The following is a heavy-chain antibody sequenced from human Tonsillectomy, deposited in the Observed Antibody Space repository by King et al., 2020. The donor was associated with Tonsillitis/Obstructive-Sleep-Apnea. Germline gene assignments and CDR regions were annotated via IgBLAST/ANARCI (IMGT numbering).Heavy chain of an antibody. D-gene: IGHD2-2*01. J-gene: IGHJ4*02. CDR2: ISGSGGTT. CDR3: AKEGDQLPHLDY. Sequence: VQLVESGGGLVRPGGSLRLSCAASGFTFSSYVMRWVRQATGKGLEWVSAISGSGGTTYYADSVKGRFTISRDNSKNTLYLQMNSLRAEATAMYYCAKEGDQLPHLDYWGQGTLVTVSS. CDR1: GFTFSSYV. V-gene: IGHV3-23*04.